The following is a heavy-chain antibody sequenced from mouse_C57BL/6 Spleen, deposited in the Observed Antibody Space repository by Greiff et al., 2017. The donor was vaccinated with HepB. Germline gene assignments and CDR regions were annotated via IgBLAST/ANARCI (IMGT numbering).Heavy chain of an antibody. D-gene: IGHD2-2*01. V-gene: IGHV5-4*01. CDR2: ISDGGSYT. CDR1: GFTFSSYA. CDR3: ASDGYLAY. J-gene: IGHJ3*01. Sequence: EVQGVESGGGLVKPGGSLKLSCAASGFTFSSYAMSWVRQTPEKRLEWVATISDGGSYTYYPDNVKGRFTISRDNAKINLYLQMSHLKSEDTAMYYCASDGYLAYWGQGTLVTVSA.